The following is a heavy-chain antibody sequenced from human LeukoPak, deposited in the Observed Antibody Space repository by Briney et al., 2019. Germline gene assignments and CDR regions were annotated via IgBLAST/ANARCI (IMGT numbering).Heavy chain of an antibody. J-gene: IGHJ4*02. CDR3: ARHDSSSWSTSDY. CDR1: GYSFTSYW. CDR2: IYPDDSDT. V-gene: IGHV5-51*01. Sequence: GESLKISCKGSGYSFTSYWIAWVRQMPGKGLEWMGIIYPDDSDTRYSPSFQGQVTISADKSISTAYLQWSSLKASDTAVFYCARHDSSSWSTSDYWGQGTLVTVS. D-gene: IGHD6-13*01.